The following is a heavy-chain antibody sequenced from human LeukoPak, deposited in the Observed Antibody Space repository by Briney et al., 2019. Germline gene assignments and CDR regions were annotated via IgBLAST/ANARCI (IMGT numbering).Heavy chain of an antibody. CDR3: VRDRPDNRGCAFDY. CDR2: ISTGGTSI. CDR1: GFTFSIYE. Sequence: GGSLRLSCAASGFTFSIYEINWVRQAPEKGLEWVSYISTGGTSIFYADSVKGRFTTSRDNARDSVYLQMNSLRAEDTAVYYCVRDRPDNRGCAFDYWGLGTLVTVSP. J-gene: IGHJ4*02. V-gene: IGHV3-48*03. D-gene: IGHD3-22*01.